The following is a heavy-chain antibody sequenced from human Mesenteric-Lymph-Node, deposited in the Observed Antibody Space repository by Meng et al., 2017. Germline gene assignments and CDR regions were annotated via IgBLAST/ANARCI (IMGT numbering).Heavy chain of an antibody. V-gene: IGHV1-69*05. J-gene: IGHJ4*02. CDR3: ARGGRVDWNVVDY. CDR1: GGTFSSYA. Sequence: SVKVSCKASGGTFSSYAISWVRQAPGQGLESMGGIIPIFGTANYAQKFQGRVTITTDESTSTAYMELSSLRSEDTAVYYCARGGRVDWNVVDYWGQGTLVTVSS. D-gene: IGHD1-1*01. CDR2: IIPIFGTA.